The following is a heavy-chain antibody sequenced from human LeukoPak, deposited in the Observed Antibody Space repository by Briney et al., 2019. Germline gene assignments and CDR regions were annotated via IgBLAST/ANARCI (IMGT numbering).Heavy chain of an antibody. CDR3: ARWRDGYNYIDY. CDR1: GLTFSRYW. Sequence: PGGSLRLSCAASGLTFSRYWMHWIRQAPGKGLVWVSRINNDGISTSYADSVKGRFTISRDNAKNTLYLQMNSLRAEDTAVYYCARWRDGYNYIDYWGQGTLVTVSS. D-gene: IGHD5-24*01. V-gene: IGHV3-74*01. CDR2: INNDGIST. J-gene: IGHJ4*02.